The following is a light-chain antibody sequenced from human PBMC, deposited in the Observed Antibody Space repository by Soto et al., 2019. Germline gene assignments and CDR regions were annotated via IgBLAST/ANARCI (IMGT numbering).Light chain of an antibody. V-gene: IGKV3-20*01. CDR3: QQYDNLSGT. CDR2: GAS. CDR1: QSVSSSY. Sequence: EIVLTQSPGTLSLSPGERATLSCRASQSVSSSYLAWYQQKPGQPPRLLIYGASSRATGIPDRFSGSGSGTDFTLTISRLEAEDVAVYYCQQYDNLSGTFGQGTKVEIK. J-gene: IGKJ1*01.